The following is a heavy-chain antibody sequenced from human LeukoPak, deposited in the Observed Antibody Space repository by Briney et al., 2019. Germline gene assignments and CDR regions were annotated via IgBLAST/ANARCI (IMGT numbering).Heavy chain of an antibody. CDR2: IITICGTA. CDR1: VGTLSNYA. V-gene: IGHV1-69*05. J-gene: IGHJ3*02. Sequence: SEKVSCQASVGTLSNYAISWVRQAPRKGREWMGGIITICGTANYAQKFQGRVTITTDESTSTSYMELSSLRSEDTAVYYCAREYSGYDSAFDIWGQGTMVTASS. CDR3: AREYSGYDSAFDI. D-gene: IGHD5-12*01.